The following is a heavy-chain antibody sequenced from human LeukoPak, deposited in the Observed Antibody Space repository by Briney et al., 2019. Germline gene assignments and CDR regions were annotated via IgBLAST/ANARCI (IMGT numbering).Heavy chain of an antibody. D-gene: IGHD3-22*01. CDR3: ASLGDYYDSSGGFHYFDY. J-gene: IGHJ4*02. Sequence: PGGSLRLSCAASGFTVSSNYMSWVRQAPGKGLEWVSVIYSGGSTYYADSVKGRFTISRDNSKNTLYLQMNSLRAEDTAVYYCASLGDYYDSSGGFHYFDYWGQGTLVTVSS. CDR2: IYSGGST. CDR1: GFTVSSNY. V-gene: IGHV3-66*01.